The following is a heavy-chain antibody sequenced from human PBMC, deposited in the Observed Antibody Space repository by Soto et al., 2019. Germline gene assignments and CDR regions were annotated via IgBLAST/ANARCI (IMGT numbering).Heavy chain of an antibody. CDR3: ARVGYYDSSGHPPFDY. D-gene: IGHD3-22*01. Sequence: PSETLSLTCTVSGGSVSSGSYYWSWIRQPPGKGLEWIGYIYYSGSTNYNPSLKSRVTISVDTSKNQFSLKLSSVTAADTAVYYCARVGYYDSSGHPPFDYWGQGTLVTVSS. V-gene: IGHV4-61*01. CDR1: GGSVSSGSYY. CDR2: IYYSGST. J-gene: IGHJ4*02.